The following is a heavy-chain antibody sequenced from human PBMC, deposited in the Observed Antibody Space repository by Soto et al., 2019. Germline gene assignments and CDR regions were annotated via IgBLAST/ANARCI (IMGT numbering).Heavy chain of an antibody. CDR3: ARDSGFLLWFGDPTVQQGYDYYYGMDV. CDR1: GGTFSSYA. V-gene: IGHV1-69*13. J-gene: IGHJ6*02. CDR2: IIPIFGTA. D-gene: IGHD3-10*01. Sequence: GASVKVSCKASGGTFSSYAISWVRQAPGQGLEWMGGIIPIFGTANYAQKFQGRVTITADESTSTAYMELSSLRSEDTAVYYCARDSGFLLWFGDPTVQQGYDYYYGMDVWGQGTTVTVSS.